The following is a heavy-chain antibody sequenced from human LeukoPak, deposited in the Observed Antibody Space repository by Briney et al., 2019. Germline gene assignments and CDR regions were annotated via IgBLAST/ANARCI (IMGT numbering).Heavy chain of an antibody. V-gene: IGHV1-18*01. CDR3: ARGSRKGYYYYYYYMDV. Sequence: ASVKVSCKASGYTFTSYDINWVRQAPGQGLEWMGWISAYNGNTNYAQKLQGRVAMTTDTSTSTAYMELRSLRSDDTAVYYCARGSRKGYYYYYYYMDVWGKGTTVTVSS. CDR2: ISAYNGNT. CDR1: GYTFTSYD. J-gene: IGHJ6*03. D-gene: IGHD1-14*01.